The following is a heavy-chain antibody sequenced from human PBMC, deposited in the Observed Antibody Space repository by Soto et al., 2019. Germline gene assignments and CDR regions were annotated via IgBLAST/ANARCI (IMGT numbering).Heavy chain of an antibody. J-gene: IGHJ4*02. CDR3: TRELNTESSAYYSFAY. Sequence: GPGVKMPGASVKVSCKTSGYPFTAYGLAWLRQAPGQRPEWMGWVSTNDDRTNYAQKFQGRVTMTTDRSTTTTYMELRSLRADDTAVYYCTRELNTESSAYYSFAYWGQGTLVTVSS. D-gene: IGHD3-22*01. CDR2: VSTNDDRT. CDR1: GYPFTAYG. V-gene: IGHV1-18*01.